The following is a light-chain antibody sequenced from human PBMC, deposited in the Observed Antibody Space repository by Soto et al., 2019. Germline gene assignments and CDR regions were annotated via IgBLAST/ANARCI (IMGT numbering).Light chain of an antibody. V-gene: IGKV3-15*01. J-gene: IGKJ1*01. CDR2: GAS. Sequence: MTQSPSTLPASVGDRVTITCRASQSISRDLAWYQQKPGQAPRLLIYGASTRAPSIPARFSGSGSGTDFTLTISSLQSEDFAVYYCQQYDKWPTWTFGQGTKVDIK. CDR3: QQYDKWPTWT. CDR1: QSISRD.